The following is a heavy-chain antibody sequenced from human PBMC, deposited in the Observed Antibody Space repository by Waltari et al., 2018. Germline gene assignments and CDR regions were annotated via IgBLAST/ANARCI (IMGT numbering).Heavy chain of an antibody. Sequence: QVQLQESGPGLVKPSETLSLSCTVSGYSISSGYYWGWIRQPPGKGLEWIGSIYHSGSTYYNPSLKSRVTISVDTSKKQCSRKLSSVTAADTAVYYCASDSDFWSGFYGRFDYWGQGTLVTVSS. D-gene: IGHD3-3*01. V-gene: IGHV4-38-2*02. CDR1: GYSISSGYY. J-gene: IGHJ4*02. CDR3: ASDSDFWSGFYGRFDY. CDR2: IYHSGST.